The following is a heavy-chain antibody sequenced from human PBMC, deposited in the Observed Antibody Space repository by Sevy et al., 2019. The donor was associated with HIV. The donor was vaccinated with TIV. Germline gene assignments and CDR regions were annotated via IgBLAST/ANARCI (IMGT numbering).Heavy chain of an antibody. D-gene: IGHD4-17*01. CDR3: AKVSPGTTMTRYYFDY. J-gene: IGHJ4*02. CDR1: GFTFDDYA. Sequence: GGSLRLSCAASGFTFDDYAMHWVRQAPGKGLEWVSSISWNSGSIDYADSVKGRFTSSRDNTKNSLYLQMNSLRAEDTALYYCAKVSPGTTMTRYYFDYWGQGVLVTVSS. CDR2: ISWNSGSI. V-gene: IGHV3-9*01.